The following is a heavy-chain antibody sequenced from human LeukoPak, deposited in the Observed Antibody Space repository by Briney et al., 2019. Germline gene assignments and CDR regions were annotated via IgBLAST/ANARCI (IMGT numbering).Heavy chain of an antibody. J-gene: IGHJ6*02. Sequence: GASVKVSCKASGYTFTKYFLHWVRQATGQGLEWMGWMNPNSGNTGYAQKFQGRVTMTRNTSISTAYMELSSLRSEDTAVYYCARASGLGLGNWYYYYYGMDVWGQGTTVTVSS. V-gene: IGHV1-8*01. CDR3: ARASGLGLGNWYYYYYGMDV. CDR2: MNPNSGNT. D-gene: IGHD7-27*01. CDR1: GYTFTKYF.